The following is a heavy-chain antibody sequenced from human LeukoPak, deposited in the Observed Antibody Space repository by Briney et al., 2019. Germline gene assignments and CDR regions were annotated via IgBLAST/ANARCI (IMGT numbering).Heavy chain of an antibody. Sequence: PGGSLRLSCAASGFIFDDYAMHWVRQAPGKGLEWVSGISWGSDSIDYADSVKGRFTISRDNAKNSLYLQMNSLRAEDTAVYYCAKTSSSWFTYYYYYYYMDVWGKGTTVTISS. V-gene: IGHV3-9*01. CDR1: GFIFDDYA. CDR3: AKTSSSWFTYYYYYYYMDV. D-gene: IGHD6-13*01. CDR2: ISWGSDSI. J-gene: IGHJ6*03.